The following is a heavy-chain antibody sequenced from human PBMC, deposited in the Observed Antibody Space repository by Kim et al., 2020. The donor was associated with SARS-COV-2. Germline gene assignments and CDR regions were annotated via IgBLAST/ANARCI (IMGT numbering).Heavy chain of an antibody. J-gene: IGHJ4*02. CDR3: ARDGGYSYGYSETENDY. Sequence: FQGRVTMTRDTSTSTVYMELSSLRSEDTAVYYCARDGGYSYGYSETENDYWGQGTLVTVSS. D-gene: IGHD5-18*01. V-gene: IGHV1-46*01.